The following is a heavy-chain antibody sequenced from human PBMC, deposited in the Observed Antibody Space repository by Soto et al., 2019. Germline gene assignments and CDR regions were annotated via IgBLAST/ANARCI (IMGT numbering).Heavy chain of an antibody. V-gene: IGHV4-34*01. CDR2: INHSGST. D-gene: IGHD6-19*01. CDR3: ARGYLVAVPGGGL. Sequence: QVQLQQWGAGLLKPSETLSLTCAVYGGSFSGYYWSWIRQPPGKGLEWIGEINHSGSTNYNPSLKRRVTISVDTSKNQFSLNLTSVTAADTAVYYCARGYLVAVPGGGLWGPGTLVPVSS. CDR1: GGSFSGYY. J-gene: IGHJ4*02.